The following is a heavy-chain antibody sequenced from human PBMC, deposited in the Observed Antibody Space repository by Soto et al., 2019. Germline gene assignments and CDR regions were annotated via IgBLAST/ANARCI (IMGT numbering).Heavy chain of an antibody. CDR3: ARGASSTDY. V-gene: IGHV5-51*01. J-gene: IGHJ4*02. Sequence: RGESLKISCKGSGYSFTTYWIAWVRQMPGKGLEWMGIIYPGNSDTRYNPSFQGQVTISADKSISTAYLQWSSLKASDTAMYFCARGASSTDYWGQGTLVTVSS. CDR2: IYPGNSDT. D-gene: IGHD3-10*01. CDR1: GYSFTTYW.